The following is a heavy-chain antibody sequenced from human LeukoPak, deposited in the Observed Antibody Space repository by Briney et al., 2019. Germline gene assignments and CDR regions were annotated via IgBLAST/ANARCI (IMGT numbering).Heavy chain of an antibody. J-gene: IGHJ5*02. D-gene: IGHD1-26*01. CDR3: ARHDMVGPINCFDP. CDR1: GGAISSSNYY. CDR2: IYYRGST. Sequence: SETLSLTCTVSGGAISSSNYYWGWIRQPPGKGLEWIGSIYYRGSTYYNPSLKSRVTISVDASKNEFSLRLTSVTAADTAVYYCARHDMVGPINCFDPWGQGISVTVSA. V-gene: IGHV4-39*01.